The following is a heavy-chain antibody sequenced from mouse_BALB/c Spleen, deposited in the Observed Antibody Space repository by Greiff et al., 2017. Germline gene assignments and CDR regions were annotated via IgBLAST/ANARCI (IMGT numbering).Heavy chain of an antibody. CDR1: GYSITSDYA. Sequence: EVQLQESGPGLVKPSQSLSLTCTVTGYSITSDYAWNWIRQFPGNKLEWMGYISYSGSTSYNPSLKSRISITRDTSKNQFFLQLNSVTTEDTATYYCASGYRYDGQFAYWGQGTLVTVSA. CDR3: ASGYRYDGQFAY. J-gene: IGHJ3*01. CDR2: ISYSGST. V-gene: IGHV3-2*02. D-gene: IGHD2-14*01.